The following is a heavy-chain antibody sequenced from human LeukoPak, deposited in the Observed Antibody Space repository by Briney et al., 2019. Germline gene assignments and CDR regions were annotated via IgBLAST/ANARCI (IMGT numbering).Heavy chain of an antibody. J-gene: IGHJ4*02. CDR3: TRIRVGAHQLEY. D-gene: IGHD1-26*01. CDR1: GFTFSNYW. V-gene: IGHV3-74*01. CDR2: INDAGRDI. Sequence: GGSLTLSCAASGFTFSNYWMNWVRQAPGQGLVWLSRINDAGRDISYADSVKGRFTSSRDNAKNTLYLQMNSLRAEDTAVYYCTRIRVGAHQLEYWGQGTLVTVSS.